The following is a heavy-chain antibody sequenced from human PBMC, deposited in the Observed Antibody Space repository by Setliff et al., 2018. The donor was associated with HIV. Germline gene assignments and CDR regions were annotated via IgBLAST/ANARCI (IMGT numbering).Heavy chain of an antibody. D-gene: IGHD2-15*01. V-gene: IGHV1-46*01. CDR1: GYTFINYY. CDR3: ARDCSGGRCYGESR. J-gene: IGHJ4*02. CDR2: INPRGGET. Sequence: ASVKVSCKASGYTFINYYMHWVRQAPGQGLEWMGIINPRGGETIYAQRFQGRVTITADESTNTAYMELSSLRSEDTAMYYCARDCSGGRCYGESRWGQGTRVTVSS.